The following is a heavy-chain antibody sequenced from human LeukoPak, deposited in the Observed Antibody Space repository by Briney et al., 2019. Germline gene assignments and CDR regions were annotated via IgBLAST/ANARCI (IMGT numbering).Heavy chain of an antibody. CDR3: ARRVRSADYRLDY. V-gene: IGHV4-34*01. Sequence: PSETLSLTCAVYGGSFTIYSWTWIRQPPGKSLEWVGEISPSGNTQYNPSLKSRVTISLDASKSQFYLKLNSVTAADTAVYYCARRVRSADYRLDYWGQGTLVTVSS. J-gene: IGHJ4*02. CDR2: ISPSGNT. D-gene: IGHD4-11*01. CDR1: GGSFTIYS.